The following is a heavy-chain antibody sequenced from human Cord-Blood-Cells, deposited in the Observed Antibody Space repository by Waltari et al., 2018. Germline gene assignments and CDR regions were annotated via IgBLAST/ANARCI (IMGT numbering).Heavy chain of an antibody. J-gene: IGHJ3*02. CDR2: ISGRGGST. V-gene: IGHV3-23*01. Sequence: EVQLLESGGGLVQPGGSLRLSCAASGFTFSSYAMSWVRQAPGKGLEWVSAISGRGGSTYYADSVKGRFTISRDNSKNTLYLQMNSLRAEDTAVYYCAKGFSEWDKSGYHSAFDIWGQGTMVTVSS. D-gene: IGHD5-12*01. CDR3: AKGFSEWDKSGYHSAFDI. CDR1: GFTFSSYA.